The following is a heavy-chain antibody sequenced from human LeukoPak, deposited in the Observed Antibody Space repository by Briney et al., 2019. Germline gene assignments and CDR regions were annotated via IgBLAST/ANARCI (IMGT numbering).Heavy chain of an antibody. D-gene: IGHD6-13*01. J-gene: IGHJ4*02. Sequence: GGSLRLSCAASGFTFSNSWMTWVRQAPGKGLEWVANINQDGSKKTYVDSVKGRFTISRDNAKNYLYLQMNSLRAEDTAVYYCATAPAAADSCWGQGTLVAVS. CDR1: GFTFSNSW. V-gene: IGHV3-7*01. CDR3: ATAPAAADSC. CDR2: INQDGSKK.